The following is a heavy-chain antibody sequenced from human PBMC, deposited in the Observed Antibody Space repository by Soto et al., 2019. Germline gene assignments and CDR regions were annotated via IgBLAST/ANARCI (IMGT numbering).Heavy chain of an antibody. CDR3: AKADDYYDSSGPASYFDY. J-gene: IGHJ4*02. V-gene: IGHV3-23*01. D-gene: IGHD3-22*01. CDR2: ISGSGGST. Sequence: HPGGSLRLSCAASGFTFSSYAMSWVRQAPGKGLEWVSAISGSGGSTYYADSVKGRFTISRDNSKNTLYLQMNSLRAEDTAVYYCAKADDYYDSSGPASYFDYWGQGTLVTVSS. CDR1: GFTFSSYA.